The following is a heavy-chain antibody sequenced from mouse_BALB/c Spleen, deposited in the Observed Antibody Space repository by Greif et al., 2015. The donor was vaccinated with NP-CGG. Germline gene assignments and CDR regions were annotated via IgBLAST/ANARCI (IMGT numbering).Heavy chain of an antibody. CDR1: GYAFTNYW. J-gene: IGHJ4*01. CDR3: ARSTMITTRYAMDY. D-gene: IGHD2-4*01. CDR2: IYPGSGNX. V-gene: IGHV1-63*01. Sequence: QVHVKQSGAELVRPGTSVKVSCKASGYAFTNYWLGWVKQRPGHGLEWIGDIYPGSGNXYYNEKFKGKATLTADKSSSTAYMQLSSLTSEDSAVYFCARSTMITTRYAMDYWGQGTSVTVSS.